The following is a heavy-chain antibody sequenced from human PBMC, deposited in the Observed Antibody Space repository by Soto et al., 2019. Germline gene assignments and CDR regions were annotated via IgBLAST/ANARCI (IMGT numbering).Heavy chain of an antibody. V-gene: IGHV4-4*02. CDR2: VYHVGNT. CDR3: ARASYGLGFFDY. Sequence: QVHLQESGPQLVKPSETLSLTCAVSGDSLSPSYWWTWVRQSPGKGLQWIGQVYHVGNTSYNPALNSRVVISVDKPKNQFSLKLTSMSAADTAVYFCARASYGLGFFDYWGQGSLVAVSS. CDR1: GDSLSPSYW. J-gene: IGHJ4*02. D-gene: IGHD3-16*01.